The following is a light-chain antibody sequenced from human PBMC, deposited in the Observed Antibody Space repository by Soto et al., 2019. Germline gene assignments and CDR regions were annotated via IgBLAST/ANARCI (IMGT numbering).Light chain of an antibody. Sequence: EIVMTQSPATLSVSPGERATLSCRASQSVSSSYLAWYQQKPGQAPRLLIYGASHRATGIPDRFSGSGSGTGFTLTISRLEPEDFAVYSCQQYGSSPVTFGGGTKVDIK. CDR3: QQYGSSPVT. J-gene: IGKJ4*01. CDR1: QSVSSSY. V-gene: IGKV3-20*01. CDR2: GAS.